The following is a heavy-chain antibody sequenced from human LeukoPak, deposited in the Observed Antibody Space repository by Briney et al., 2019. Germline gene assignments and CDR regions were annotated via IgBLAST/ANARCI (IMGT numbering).Heavy chain of an antibody. CDR1: GGSISSSSYY. J-gene: IGHJ4*02. CDR2: IYYSGST. V-gene: IGHV4-39*07. CDR3: ARVAAAGSLYFDS. Sequence: SETLSLTCTVSGGSISSSSYYWGWIRQPPGKGLEWIGSIYYSGSTYYNPSLKSRVTISVDTSKNQFSLKLSSVTAADTAVYFCARVAAAGSLYFDSWGQGTLVTVSS. D-gene: IGHD6-13*01.